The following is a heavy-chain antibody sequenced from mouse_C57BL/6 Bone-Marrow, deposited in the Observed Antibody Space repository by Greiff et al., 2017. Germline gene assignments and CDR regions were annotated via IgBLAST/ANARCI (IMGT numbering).Heavy chain of an antibody. Sequence: QVHVKQSGAELVRPGASVTLSCKASGYTFTDYEMHWVKQTPVHGLEWIGAIDPETGGTAYNQKFKGKAILTADKSSSTAYMELRSLTSEDSAVYYCTRRDGYDGDYWGQGTLVTVSA. J-gene: IGHJ3*01. CDR3: TRRDGYDGDY. CDR1: GYTFTDYE. CDR2: IDPETGGT. D-gene: IGHD2-2*01. V-gene: IGHV1-15*01.